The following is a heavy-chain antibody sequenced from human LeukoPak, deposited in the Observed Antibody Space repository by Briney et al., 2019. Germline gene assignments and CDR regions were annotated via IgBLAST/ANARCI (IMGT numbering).Heavy chain of an antibody. V-gene: IGHV1-18*04. J-gene: IGHJ4*02. Sequence: GASVKVSCKASGYTFTDYFMHWVRQAPGQGREWMGWISAYNGNTNYAQKLQGRVTMTTDTSTSPAYMELRRLRSDDTAVYYCARSPLNYYDSSGWDYWGQGTLVTVSS. CDR1: GYTFTDYF. CDR2: ISAYNGNT. CDR3: ARSPLNYYDSSGWDY. D-gene: IGHD3-22*01.